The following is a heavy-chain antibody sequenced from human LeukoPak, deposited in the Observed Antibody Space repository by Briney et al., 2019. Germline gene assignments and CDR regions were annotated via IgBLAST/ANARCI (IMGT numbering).Heavy chain of an antibody. CDR1: GFTFSNYA. D-gene: IGHD3-9*01. J-gene: IGHJ4*02. V-gene: IGHV3-23*01. CDR3: AKWGDYDVLTGYYDPDY. CDR2: ITGSGGGT. Sequence: PGGSLRLSCAASGFTFSNYAMSWVRQAPGKGLEWVSAITGSGGGTYYADPVKGRFTISRDNSKSTLYLQMNSLRAEDTAVYYCAKWGDYDVLTGYYDPDYWGQGTLVTVSS.